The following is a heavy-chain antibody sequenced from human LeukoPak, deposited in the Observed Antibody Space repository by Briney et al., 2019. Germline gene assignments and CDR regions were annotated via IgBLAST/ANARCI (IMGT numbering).Heavy chain of an antibody. D-gene: IGHD3-3*01. CDR3: ARATPRFGYFDY. CDR2: IDQSGNT. J-gene: IGHJ4*02. Sequence: PSETLSLTCAVYGGSIHIASFSAYYWTWVRQSPGRGLQWIGEIDQSGNTHYNPSLKSRVTMSVDKSKNQFSLKLTSVTAADTAVYYCARATPRFGYFDYWGQGTLVTVSS. V-gene: IGHV4-34*01. CDR1: GGSIHIASFSAYY.